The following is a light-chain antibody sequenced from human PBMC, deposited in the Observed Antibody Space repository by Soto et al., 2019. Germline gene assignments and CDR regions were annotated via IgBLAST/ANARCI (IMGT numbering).Light chain of an antibody. Sequence: QSVLTQPASVSGSPGQSITISCTGTSSDVGGYNYVSWYQQHPGKAPKLMIYDVSNRPSGVSNRFSGSKSGNTASLTISGLQSEDEADYYCRSYTSSSTVFGTGTRSPS. J-gene: IGLJ1*01. CDR3: RSYTSSSTV. V-gene: IGLV2-14*01. CDR2: DVS. CDR1: SSDVGGYNY.